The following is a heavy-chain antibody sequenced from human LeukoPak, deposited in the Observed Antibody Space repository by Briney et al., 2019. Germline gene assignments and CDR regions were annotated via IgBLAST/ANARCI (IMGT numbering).Heavy chain of an antibody. V-gene: IGHV4-4*09. J-gene: IGHJ6*03. CDR3: ARHFPRDYPESGSSQYFHYIDV. CDR2: IYATGNT. D-gene: IGHD3-10*01. Sequence: SETLSLTRAVSVGSMRDHYWSWIRQTPGATLVGIGYIYATGNTNFSPSLKGRVTISLDTSKNHFSLRLRSVTAADTALYCCARHFPRDYPESGSSQYFHYIDVWGKGTTVVVSS. CDR1: VGSMRDHY.